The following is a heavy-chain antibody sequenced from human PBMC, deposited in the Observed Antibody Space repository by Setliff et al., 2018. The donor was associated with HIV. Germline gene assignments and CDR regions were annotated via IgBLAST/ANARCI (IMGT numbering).Heavy chain of an antibody. CDR1: GGSFSGYC. CDR3: ARVSCSSWYSIPRYYYSMDV. CDR2: IQHSGRI. D-gene: IGHD6-13*01. V-gene: IGHV4-34*01. Sequence: PSETLSLTCAVYGGSFSGYCWSWIRQPPGKGLEWIGEIQHSGRIHYNPSLRSRVTTSVDTSKNQFSLRLRSVTAADTAVYYCARVSCSSWYSIPRYYYSMDVWGNGTTVTVSS. J-gene: IGHJ6*03.